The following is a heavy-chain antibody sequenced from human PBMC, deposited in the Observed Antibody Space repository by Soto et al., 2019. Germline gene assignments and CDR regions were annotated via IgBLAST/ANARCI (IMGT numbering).Heavy chain of an antibody. V-gene: IGHV3-30*18. CDR1: GFTFSSYG. Sequence: GGSLRLSCAASGFTFSSYGMHWVRQAPGKGLEWVAVISYDGSNKYYADSVKGRFTISRDNSKNTLYLQMNSLRAEDTAVYYCAKDLPRAKLDSAGTYYYYGMDVWGQGTTVTRLL. CDR2: ISYDGSNK. J-gene: IGHJ6*02. D-gene: IGHD6-13*01. CDR3: AKDLPRAKLDSAGTYYYYGMDV.